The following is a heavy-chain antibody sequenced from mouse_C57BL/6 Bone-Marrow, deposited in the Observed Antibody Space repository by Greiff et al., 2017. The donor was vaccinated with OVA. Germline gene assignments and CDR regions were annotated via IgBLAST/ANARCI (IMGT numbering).Heavy chain of an antibody. D-gene: IGHD2-5*01. CDR1: GFTFSDYY. CDR2: INYDGSST. Sequence: EVMLVESEGGLVQPGSSMKLSCTASGFTFSDYYMAWVRQVPEQGLEWVANINYDGSSTYYLDSLKSRFILSRDNAKNILYLQMSSLKSEDTVTYDYARTYYSNHVGLYYYAMDYWGQGTSVTVSS. V-gene: IGHV5-16*01. CDR3: ARTYYSNHVGLYYYAMDY. J-gene: IGHJ4*01.